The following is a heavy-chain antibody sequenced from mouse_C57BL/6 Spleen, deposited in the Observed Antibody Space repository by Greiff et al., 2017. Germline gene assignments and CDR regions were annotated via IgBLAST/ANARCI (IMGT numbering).Heavy chain of an antibody. V-gene: IGHV1-54*01. D-gene: IGHD2-5*01. Sequence: QVQLQQSGAELVRPGTSVKVSCKASGYAFTNYLIEWVKQRPGQGLEWIGVINPGSGGTNYNEKFKGKATLTADKSSSTAYMQLSSLTSEDSAVYFCARYESNYFYWYFDVWGTGTTVTVSS. CDR3: ARYESNYFYWYFDV. J-gene: IGHJ1*03. CDR1: GYAFTNYL. CDR2: INPGSGGT.